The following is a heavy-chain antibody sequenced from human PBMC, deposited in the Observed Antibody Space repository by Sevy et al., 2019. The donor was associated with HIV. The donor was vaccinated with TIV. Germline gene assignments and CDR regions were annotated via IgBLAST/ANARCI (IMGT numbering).Heavy chain of an antibody. CDR1: AFTFSTYA. J-gene: IGHJ5*02. CDR3: ARDAGYSVNWYPRFDP. Sequence: GGSLRLSCAASAFTFSTYAMHWVRQAPGKGLEWVAVISYDGSHKYYADSVKGRFTISRDDSKSSLYLQMITLRAEDTAVYYCARDAGYSVNWYPRFDPWGQGTLVTVSS. V-gene: IGHV3-30*03. D-gene: IGHD6-13*01. CDR2: ISYDGSHK.